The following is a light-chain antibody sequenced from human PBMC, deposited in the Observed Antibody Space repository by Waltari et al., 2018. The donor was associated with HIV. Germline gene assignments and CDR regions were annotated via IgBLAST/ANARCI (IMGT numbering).Light chain of an antibody. J-gene: IGKJ1*01. CDR1: QSVSRN. Sequence: EIVMTQSPATLSLSPGERATLSCRASQSVSRNLAWYQHKPGQAPRLLIYDAATRASDIPGRFSGSGSGTEFTLTISSLQSEDFAVYYCRQYNNWRTFGQGTKVEIK. V-gene: IGKV3-15*01. CDR3: RQYNNWRT. CDR2: DAA.